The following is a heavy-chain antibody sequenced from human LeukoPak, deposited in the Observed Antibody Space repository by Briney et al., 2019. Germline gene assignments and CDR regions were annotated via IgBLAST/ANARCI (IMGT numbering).Heavy chain of an antibody. CDR2: ITGSGRET. Sequence: GGSLRLSCAASGLTFSSYAMNWVRQASGKGLEWVSGITGSGRETYYADSVKGRFSISRDNSKNTLYLQMNNLRAEDTAMYHCAKEARGGSGSYPDYWGQGTLVTVSS. D-gene: IGHD3-10*01. CDR3: AKEARGGSGSYPDY. CDR1: GLTFSSYA. V-gene: IGHV3-23*01. J-gene: IGHJ4*02.